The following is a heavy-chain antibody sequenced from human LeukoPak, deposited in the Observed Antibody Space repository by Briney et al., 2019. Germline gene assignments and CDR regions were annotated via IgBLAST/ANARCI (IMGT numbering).Heavy chain of an antibody. CDR2: ISASGGST. J-gene: IGHJ4*02. Sequence: GGSLRLSCAAAGFTFSSYGMSWVRQAPGKGLEGVSAISASGGSTYYADSVKGRFTISRDNSKNTLYLQMNSLRAEDTAVYYCARGYFDYWGQGTLVTVSS. CDR1: GFTFSSYG. V-gene: IGHV3-23*01. CDR3: ARGYFDY.